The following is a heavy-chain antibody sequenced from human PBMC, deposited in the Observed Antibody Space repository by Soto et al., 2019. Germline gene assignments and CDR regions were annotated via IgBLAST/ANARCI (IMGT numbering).Heavy chain of an antibody. V-gene: IGHV3-7*03. CDR3: ARKEYSSSWQNWFDP. D-gene: IGHD6-13*01. CDR1: GFTFSSYE. J-gene: IGHJ5*02. Sequence: GGSLRLSCAASGFTFSSYEMNWVRQAPWKGLEWVANIKQDGSEKYYVDSVKGRFTISRDNAKNSLYLQMNSLRAEDTAVYYCARKEYSSSWQNWFDPWGQGTLVTVSS. CDR2: IKQDGSEK.